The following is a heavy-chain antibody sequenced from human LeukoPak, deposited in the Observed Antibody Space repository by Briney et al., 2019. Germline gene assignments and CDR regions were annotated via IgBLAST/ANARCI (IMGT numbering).Heavy chain of an antibody. CDR2: IYHTGYT. D-gene: IGHD3-22*01. V-gene: IGHV4-4*02. J-gene: IGHJ6*03. Sequence: PSETLSLTCAVSGGSISTSYWWTWVRQPPGKGLEWIGEIYHTGYTYDNSSLRSRVTLSVDKSKNQFSLKLTSVTAADTAVYYCARLTYCDHSSKYYYLDVWGKGTTVTVSS. CDR1: GGSISTSYW. CDR3: ARLTYCDHSSKYYYLDV.